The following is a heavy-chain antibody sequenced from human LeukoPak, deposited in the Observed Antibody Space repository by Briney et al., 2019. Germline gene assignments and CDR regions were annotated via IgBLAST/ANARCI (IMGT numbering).Heavy chain of an antibody. J-gene: IGHJ5*02. CDR3: ARDLIEVTRNPTDFDP. V-gene: IGHV3-23*01. D-gene: IGHD2-21*02. CDR1: GFAFGSEA. Sequence: GGSLRLSCAVSGFAFGSEAMSWVRQSPARGLEWVASISPGGGTTYYADSVKGRFTISRDNSKNTLYLQMNSLRAEDTAVYYCARDLIEVTRNPTDFDPWGQGTLVTVSS. CDR2: ISPGGGTT.